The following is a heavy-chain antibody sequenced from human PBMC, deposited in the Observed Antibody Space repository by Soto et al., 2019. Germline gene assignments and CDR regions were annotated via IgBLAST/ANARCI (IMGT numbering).Heavy chain of an antibody. J-gene: IGHJ4*02. V-gene: IGHV3-23*01. Sequence: GGSLRLSCAASGFTFGSSAMSWVRQAPGKGLEWVSSISGSARGTYYADSVKGRFTISRDNSKNKRDLQMNTLRAEDTAVYYCAKEATHNHEFGDYLHYWGQGALVTVSS. CDR2: ISGSARGT. CDR3: AKEATHNHEFGDYLHY. CDR1: GFTFGSSA. D-gene: IGHD3-10*01.